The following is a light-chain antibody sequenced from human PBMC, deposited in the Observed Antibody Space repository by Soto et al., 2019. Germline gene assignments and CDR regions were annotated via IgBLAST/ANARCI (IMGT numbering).Light chain of an antibody. CDR3: EQYGSSPRT. J-gene: IGKJ1*01. CDR2: GIS. CDR1: QSVSSNY. Sequence: EVVVTQSPGTLSLSPGEGATLSCRASQSVSSNYFAWYQQKAGQAPRLLIYGISTRATGIPDRFSGSRSGTDFTLTISRLEPEDFALYYCEQYGSSPRTFGQGTRVEIK. V-gene: IGKV3-20*01.